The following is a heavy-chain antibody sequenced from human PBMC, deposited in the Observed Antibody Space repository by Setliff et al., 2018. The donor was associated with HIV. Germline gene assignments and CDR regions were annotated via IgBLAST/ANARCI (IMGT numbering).Heavy chain of an antibody. D-gene: IGHD3-10*01. V-gene: IGHV3-23*01. Sequence: PGGSLRLSCAASGFTFSSYAMRWVRQAPGKGLEWVSAISGSGGSTYYADSVKGRFTISRDNSKNTLYLQMNSLRAEDTAVAKGSGAAWPYYFDYWGQGTLVTVSS. J-gene: IGHJ4*02. CDR3: SGAAWPYYFDY. CDR2: ISGSGGST. CDR1: GFTFSSYA.